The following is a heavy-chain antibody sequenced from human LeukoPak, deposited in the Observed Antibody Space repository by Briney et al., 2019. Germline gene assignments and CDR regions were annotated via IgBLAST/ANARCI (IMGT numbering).Heavy chain of an antibody. CDR3: ARGCSVAAAGTSCVRDFDY. J-gene: IGHJ4*02. CDR2: ISSSSSYI. V-gene: IGHV3-21*04. CDR1: GFTFSSYS. Sequence: PGGSLRLSCAASGFTFSSYSMNWVRQAPGKGLEWVSSISSSSSYIYYADSVKGRFTISRDNAKNSLYLQMNSLRAEDTAVYYCARGCSVAAAGTSCVRDFDYWGQGTLVTVSS. D-gene: IGHD6-13*01.